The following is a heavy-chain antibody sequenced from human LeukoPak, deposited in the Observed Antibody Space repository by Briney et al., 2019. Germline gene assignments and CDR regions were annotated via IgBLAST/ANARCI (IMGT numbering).Heavy chain of an antibody. CDR2: IKQDGSEK. J-gene: IGHJ4*02. Sequence: GGSLRLSCAASGFIFSNFWMSWVRQAPGKELEWVAGIKQDGSEKFYVDSVKGRLTISRDNAKNSLYLQMNFLRTEDTALYYCARTRGETYFDYWGQGTLVTVSS. D-gene: IGHD2-21*01. V-gene: IGHV3-7*01. CDR1: GFIFSNFW. CDR3: ARTRGETYFDY.